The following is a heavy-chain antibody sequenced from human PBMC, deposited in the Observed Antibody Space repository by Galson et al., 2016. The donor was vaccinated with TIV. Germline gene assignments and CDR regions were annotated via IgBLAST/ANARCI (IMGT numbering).Heavy chain of an antibody. CDR3: ARDRSGYTYGYESAHFDL. CDR1: GFTFSGYS. CDR2: ISSGRSSTI. V-gene: IGHV3-48*01. Sequence: SLRLSCAASGFTFSGYSMDWVRQAPGKGLEWLSYISSGRSSTIHYADSVEGRFTISRDNARNSLHLQMTSLRAEDTAVYYCARDRSGYTYGYESAHFDLWGRGTLVVVSS. D-gene: IGHD5-18*01. J-gene: IGHJ2*01.